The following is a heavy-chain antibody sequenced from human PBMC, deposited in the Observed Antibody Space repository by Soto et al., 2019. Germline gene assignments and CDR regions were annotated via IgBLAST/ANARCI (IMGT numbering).Heavy chain of an antibody. D-gene: IGHD5-12*01. Sequence: PGGSLRLSCAASGFTFNSYIMSWVRQAPGKGLEWVSYISSSGSSIYYADSVKGRFTISRDNSKNTLYLQMNSLRAEDKAVYYCAEDSPYGCYGAADFWGKGTLVTVSS. J-gene: IGHJ4*02. V-gene: IGHV3-48*01. CDR3: AEDSPYGCYGAADF. CDR1: GFTFNSYI. CDR2: ISSSGSSI.